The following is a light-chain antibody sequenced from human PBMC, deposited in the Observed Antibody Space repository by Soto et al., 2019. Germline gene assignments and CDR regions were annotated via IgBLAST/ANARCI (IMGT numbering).Light chain of an antibody. CDR2: DVS. CDR3: AAWDDSLKGHV. Sequence: QSALTQPRSVSGSPGQSVTISCTGTSSDVGGYNYVSWYQQHPGKAPKLMIYDVSKRPSGVPDRFSGSKSGTSASLTISGLQSEDEADYYCAAWDDSLKGHVFGTGTKVTVL. V-gene: IGLV2-11*01. CDR1: SSDVGGYNY. J-gene: IGLJ1*01.